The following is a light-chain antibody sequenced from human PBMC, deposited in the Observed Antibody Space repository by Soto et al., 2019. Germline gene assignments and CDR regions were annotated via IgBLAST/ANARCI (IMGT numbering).Light chain of an antibody. CDR2: GAT. J-gene: IGKJ1*01. CDR1: QSVSGN. V-gene: IGKV3-15*01. Sequence: PATLSVSPGERVTLSCTARQSVSGNLAWYQQKPGQPPRLLIFGATTRAPDVPARFSGSGSATEFTLTINNLQSRDSAVYYCQQYNEWPETFGPGTKVDIK. CDR3: QQYNEWPET.